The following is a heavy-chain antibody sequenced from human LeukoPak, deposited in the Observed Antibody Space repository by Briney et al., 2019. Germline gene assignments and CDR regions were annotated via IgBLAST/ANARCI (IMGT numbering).Heavy chain of an antibody. CDR1: GFTFSTYA. CDR3: AKDPFLSAAGRGIDY. Sequence: GGSLRLSCAASGFTFSTYAMSWVRQAPGKGLEWVSAIRGSGDITDYADSVKGGFTISRDNSKNTLYLQMNSLRAEDTAVYYCAKDPFLSAAGRGIDYWGQGTLVTVSS. J-gene: IGHJ4*02. D-gene: IGHD6-13*01. V-gene: IGHV3-23*01. CDR2: IRGSGDIT.